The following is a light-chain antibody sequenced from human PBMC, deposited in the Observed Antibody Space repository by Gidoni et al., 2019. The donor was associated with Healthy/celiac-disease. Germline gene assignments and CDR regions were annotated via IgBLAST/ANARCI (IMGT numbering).Light chain of an antibody. CDR1: QSVSSSY. CDR2: GAS. CDR3: QQYGTSGT. J-gene: IGKJ4*01. V-gene: IGKV3-20*01. Sequence: EIVLTQSPGTLSLSPGERATLSCRASQSVSSSYLAWYQQKPGQAPRLLIYGASSRATGIPDRCSGSGSGTDFTLTISRLEPEDFAVYYCQQYGTSGTFGGGTKVEIK.